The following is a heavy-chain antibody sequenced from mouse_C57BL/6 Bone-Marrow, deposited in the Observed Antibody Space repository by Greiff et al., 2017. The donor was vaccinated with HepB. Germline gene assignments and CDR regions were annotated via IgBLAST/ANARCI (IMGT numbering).Heavy chain of an antibody. CDR2: FHPNSGST. CDR1: GYTFTSYW. CDR3: ARRRLLRPWYFDV. Sequence: QVQLQQPGAELVKPGASVKLSCKASGYTFTSYWMHWVKQRPGQGLEWIGMFHPNSGSTNYNEKFTSKATLTVDKTSSAAYMPLSSLTSEDSAVYDCARRRLLRPWYFDVWGTGTTVTVSS. V-gene: IGHV1-64*01. D-gene: IGHD1-2*01. J-gene: IGHJ1*03.